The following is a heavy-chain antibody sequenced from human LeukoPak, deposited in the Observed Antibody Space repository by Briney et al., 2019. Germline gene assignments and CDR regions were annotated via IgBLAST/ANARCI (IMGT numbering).Heavy chain of an antibody. J-gene: IGHJ4*02. Sequence: GGSLRLSCATSGFNFDRYTIHWVRQAPGKGLEWVSLAGWAGGTTYYSDSVRGRFTISRDFSKNTVFLHMNSLRAEDTAMYYCARGDDSGYYDYFDYWGQGALVTVSS. V-gene: IGHV3-43*01. CDR2: AGWAGGTT. D-gene: IGHD3-22*01. CDR1: GFNFDRYT. CDR3: ARGDDSGYYDYFDY.